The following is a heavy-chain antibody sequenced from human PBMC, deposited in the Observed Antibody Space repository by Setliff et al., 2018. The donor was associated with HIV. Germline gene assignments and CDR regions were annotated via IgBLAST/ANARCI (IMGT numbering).Heavy chain of an antibody. V-gene: IGHV1-18*01. CDR3: ARFYGSGSYLQDYYFDL. J-gene: IGHJ2*01. D-gene: IGHD3-10*01. Sequence: ASVKVSCKASGYTFSSYGVNWVRQAPGQGLEWMGWISADNGNTKYAQKFQGRVTITTDTSTRTVYMELRSLRSDDTAVYYCARFYGSGSYLQDYYFDLWGRGTLVTVSS. CDR1: GYTFSSYG. CDR2: ISADNGNT.